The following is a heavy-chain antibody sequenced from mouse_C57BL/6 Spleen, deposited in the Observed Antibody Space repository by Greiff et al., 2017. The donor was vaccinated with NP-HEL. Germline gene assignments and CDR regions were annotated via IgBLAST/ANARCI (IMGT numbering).Heavy chain of an antibody. J-gene: IGHJ2*01. CDR1: GYAFTNYL. V-gene: IGHV1-54*01. CDR3: ARGDGYPDY. Sequence: VQLQQSGAELVRPGTSVKVSCKASGYAFTNYLIEWVKQRPGQGLEWIGVINPGSGGTNYNEKFKGKATLTADKSSSTAYMQLSSLTSEDSAVYFCARGDGYPDYWGQGTTLTVSS. CDR2: INPGSGGT. D-gene: IGHD2-3*01.